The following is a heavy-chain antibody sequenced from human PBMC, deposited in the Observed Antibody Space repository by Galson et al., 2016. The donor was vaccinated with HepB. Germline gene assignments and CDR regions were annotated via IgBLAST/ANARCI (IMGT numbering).Heavy chain of an antibody. Sequence: SLRLSCAASGFTIRTYAMSWFRQAPGKGLEWVAVIASGETTNYADSVKGRFTASRDSSKNTLYLQMNGLRAEDAAVYYCAKDGCSHGICYDYWGQGVLVIVSS. CDR2: IASGETT. J-gene: IGHJ4*02. CDR1: GFTIRTYA. CDR3: AKDGCSHGICYDY. D-gene: IGHD2-8*01. V-gene: IGHV3-23*01.